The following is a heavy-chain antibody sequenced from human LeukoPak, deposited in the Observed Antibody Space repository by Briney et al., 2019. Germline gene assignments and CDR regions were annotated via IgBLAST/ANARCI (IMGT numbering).Heavy chain of an antibody. CDR1: GGTFSSYT. CDR3: ARSYGSGSSFGY. V-gene: IGHV1-69*02. CDR2: IIPILGIA. Sequence: SVKVSCKASGGTFSSYTISWVRQAPGQGLEWMGRIIPILGIANYAQKFQGRVTITADKSTSTAYMELSSLRSEDTAVYYCARSYGSGSSFGYWGQGTLVTVSP. D-gene: IGHD3-10*01. J-gene: IGHJ4*02.